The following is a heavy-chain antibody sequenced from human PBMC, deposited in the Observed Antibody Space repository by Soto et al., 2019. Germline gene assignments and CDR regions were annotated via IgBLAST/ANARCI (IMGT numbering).Heavy chain of an antibody. CDR2: LTAGGGST. CDR3: AKSGSTVIYYFDY. Sequence: PGGSLRLSCAASGFTFSNFAMGWVRQAPGKGLEWVSALTAGGGSTYYADSVRGRFTISRDNSENTLFLQMNSLRAEDTAVYYCAKSGSTVIYYFDYWGQGTLGTVSS. V-gene: IGHV3-23*01. CDR1: GFTFSNFA. D-gene: IGHD2-2*01. J-gene: IGHJ4*02.